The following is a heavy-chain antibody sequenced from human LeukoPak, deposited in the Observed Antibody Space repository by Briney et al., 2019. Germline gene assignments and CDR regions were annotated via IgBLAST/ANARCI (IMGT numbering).Heavy chain of an antibody. CDR3: AKDGPFYGSGSCDY. CDR1: GFTFSSYG. J-gene: IGHJ4*02. V-gene: IGHV3-23*01. D-gene: IGHD3-10*01. CDR2: ISGSGGST. Sequence: GGSLRLSCAASGFTFSSYGMSWVRQAPGKGLEWVSAISGSGGSTYYADSVKGRFTISRDNSKNTLYLQMNSLRAEDTAVYYCAKDGPFYGSGSCDYWGQGTLVTVSS.